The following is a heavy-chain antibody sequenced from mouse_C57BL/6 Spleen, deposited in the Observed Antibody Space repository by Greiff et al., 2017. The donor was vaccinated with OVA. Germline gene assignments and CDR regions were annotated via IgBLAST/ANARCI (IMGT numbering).Heavy chain of an antibody. CDR1: GYAFSSSW. J-gene: IGHJ3*01. CDR2: IYPGDGDT. Sequence: LVEPGASVKISCKASGYAFSSSWMNWVKQRPGKGLEWIGRIYPGDGDTNYNGKFKGKATLTADKSSSTAYMQLSSLTSEDSAVYFCARDLLAFAYWGQGTLVTVSA. V-gene: IGHV1-82*01. D-gene: IGHD2-10*01. CDR3: ARDLLAFAY.